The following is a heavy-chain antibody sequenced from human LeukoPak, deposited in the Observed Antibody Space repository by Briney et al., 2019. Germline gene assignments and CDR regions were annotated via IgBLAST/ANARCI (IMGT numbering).Heavy chain of an antibody. Sequence: SETLSLTCTVSGGSISSSSNYWGWIRQPPGRGLEWIVSIYYSGSTYYNPSLNSRVTISADTSKNQFSLKLSSVTAADTAVYYCARPGGSSYGYFAFDIWGQGTMVTVSS. CDR2: IYYSGST. CDR1: GGSISSSSNY. D-gene: IGHD5-18*01. J-gene: IGHJ3*02. CDR3: ARPGGSSYGYFAFDI. V-gene: IGHV4-39*01.